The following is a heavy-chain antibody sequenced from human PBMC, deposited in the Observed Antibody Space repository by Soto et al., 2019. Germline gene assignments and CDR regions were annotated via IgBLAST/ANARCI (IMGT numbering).Heavy chain of an antibody. CDR3: ATDRTGIAVAGTWVNYYYYYGMDV. CDR1: GGTFSSYA. J-gene: IGHJ6*02. Sequence: GAPVKVSCKASGGTFSSYAISWVRQAPGQGLEWMRGIIPIFGTANYAQKFQGRVTITADESTSTAYMELSRLRSEDTAVYYCATDRTGIAVAGTWVNYYYYYGMDVWGQGTTVTVSS. V-gene: IGHV1-69*13. D-gene: IGHD6-19*01. CDR2: IIPIFGTA.